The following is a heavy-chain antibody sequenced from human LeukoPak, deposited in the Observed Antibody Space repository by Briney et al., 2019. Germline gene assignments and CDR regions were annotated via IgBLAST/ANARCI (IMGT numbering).Heavy chain of an antibody. CDR2: TSGDGEST. Sequence: GGSLRLSCEASGFNFDDFGMHWVRQTPGKGLEWVSFTSGDGESTYYAESVKGRFTFSRDNSKKFLYLQMNSLRDEDTAFYYCAKDHSPYEDYYYGMDVWGQGTTVTVSS. V-gene: IGHV3-43*02. CDR3: AKDHSPYEDYYYGMDV. J-gene: IGHJ6*02. CDR1: GFNFDDFG. D-gene: IGHD3-10*01.